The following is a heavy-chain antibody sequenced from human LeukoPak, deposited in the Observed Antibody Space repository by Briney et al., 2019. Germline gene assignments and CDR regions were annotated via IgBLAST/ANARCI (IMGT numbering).Heavy chain of an antibody. CDR3: ARSTMVRGVTRTLD. J-gene: IGHJ3*01. CDR2: INPNSGGT. CDR1: GYTFTGYY. D-gene: IGHD3-10*01. V-gene: IGHV1-2*06. Sequence: ASVKVSCKASGYTFTGYYMHWVRQAPGQGLEWTGRINPNSGGTNYAQKFQGRVTMTRDTSISTAYMELSRLRSDDTAVYYCARSTMVRGVTRTLDWGQGTMVTVSS.